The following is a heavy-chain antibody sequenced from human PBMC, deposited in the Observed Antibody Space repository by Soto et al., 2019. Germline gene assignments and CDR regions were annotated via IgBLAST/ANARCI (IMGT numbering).Heavy chain of an antibody. CDR3: ARDSNGYYYRY. Sequence: ASVKVSCKASGYTFTSYYMHWVRQAPGQGLEWMGIINPSGGSTSYAQKFQGRVTMTTDTSTSTAYMEVRSLRSDDTAAYYCARDSNGYYYRYWGQGTLVTVSS. CDR1: GYTFTSYY. D-gene: IGHD3-22*01. V-gene: IGHV1-46*01. CDR2: INPSGGST. J-gene: IGHJ4*02.